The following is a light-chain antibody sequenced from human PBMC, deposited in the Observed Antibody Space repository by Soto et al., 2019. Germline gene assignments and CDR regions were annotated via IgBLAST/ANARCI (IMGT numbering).Light chain of an antibody. CDR3: QEYNTWPWT. V-gene: IGKV3-15*01. J-gene: IGKJ1*01. Sequence: EIVLTQSPGTLSLSPGERATLPCRASQSVSSSYLAWYQQKPGQAPRVLIYGASTRATGIPDRFSGSGSGTEFILTISSLQSEDFAVYYCQEYNTWPWTFGQGTKVDIK. CDR1: QSVSSSY. CDR2: GAS.